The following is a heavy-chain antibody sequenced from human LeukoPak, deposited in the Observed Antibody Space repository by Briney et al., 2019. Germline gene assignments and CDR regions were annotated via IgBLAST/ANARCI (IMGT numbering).Heavy chain of an antibody. CDR2: ISWNSGSI. J-gene: IGHJ1*01. CDR3: AKFGLSSSWSQYFQH. D-gene: IGHD6-13*01. Sequence: PGGSLRLSCAASGFTFDDYAMHWVRQAPGKGLEWVSGISWNSGSIGYADSVKGRFTISRDNAKNSLYLQMNSLRAEDTAVYYCAKFGLSSSWSQYFQHWGQGTLVTVSS. CDR1: GFTFDDYA. V-gene: IGHV3-9*01.